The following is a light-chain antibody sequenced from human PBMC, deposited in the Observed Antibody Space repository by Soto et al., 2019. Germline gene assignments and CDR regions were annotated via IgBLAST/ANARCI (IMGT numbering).Light chain of an antibody. CDR3: HQRQSWPRT. Sequence: ELLMTQSPATLSVSSVERATLSCRASEIVSSNLAWYQQRPGQAPRLVIYGASTRASGIPARFSGGGSGTEFTLTISDVQPEDFALYYCHQRQSWPRTFGQGTKVDIK. V-gene: IGKV3-15*01. J-gene: IGKJ1*01. CDR2: GAS. CDR1: EIVSSN.